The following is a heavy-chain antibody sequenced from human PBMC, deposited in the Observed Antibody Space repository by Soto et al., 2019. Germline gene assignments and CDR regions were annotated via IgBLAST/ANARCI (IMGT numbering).Heavy chain of an antibody. CDR2: ISGSGGST. Sequence: WGPLRLAFSASGFTFSSYAMSWVRQAPGKGLEWVSAISGSGGSTYYADSVKGRFTISRDNSKNTLYLQMNSLRAEDTAVYYCAKEPKTMVLGVLICFDYWGQRTLVTVGS. CDR3: AKEPKTMVLGVLICFDY. CDR1: GFTFSSYA. J-gene: IGHJ4*02. D-gene: IGHD3-10*01. V-gene: IGHV3-23*01.